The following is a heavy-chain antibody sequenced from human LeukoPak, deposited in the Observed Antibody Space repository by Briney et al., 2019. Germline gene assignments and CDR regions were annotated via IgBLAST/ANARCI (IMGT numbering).Heavy chain of an antibody. Sequence: SETLSLTCTVSGGSISSYYWSWIRQPPGKGLEWIGYIYYSGSTNYNPSLKSRVTISVDTSKNQFSLKLSSVTAADTAVYYCAREASRSSGYYSSAFDIWGQGTMVTVSS. CDR3: AREASRSSGYYSSAFDI. D-gene: IGHD3-22*01. V-gene: IGHV4-59*01. CDR2: IYYSGST. J-gene: IGHJ3*02. CDR1: GGSISSYY.